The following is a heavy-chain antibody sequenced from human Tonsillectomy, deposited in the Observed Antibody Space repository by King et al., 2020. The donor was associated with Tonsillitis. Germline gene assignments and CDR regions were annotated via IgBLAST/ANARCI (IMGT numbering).Heavy chain of an antibody. V-gene: IGHV3-48*01. J-gene: IGHJ5*02. CDR2: ISSTSSTI. Sequence: VQLVESGGGLVQPGGSLRLSCAASGFTFSSYNLNWVRQAPGKGLEWVSYISSTSSTIYYAGSVKGRFTISRDNAKNSLYLQMISLRAEDTAVYYCARDARPIFGVVTPFDPWGQGTLVTVSS. CDR1: GFTFSSYN. CDR3: ARDARPIFGVVTPFDP. D-gene: IGHD3-3*01.